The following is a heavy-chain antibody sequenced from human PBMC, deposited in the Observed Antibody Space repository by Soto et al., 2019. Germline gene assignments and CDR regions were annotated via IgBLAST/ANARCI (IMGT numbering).Heavy chain of an antibody. V-gene: IGHV1-2*02. D-gene: IGHD5-12*01. CDR1: GYTFTGYY. J-gene: IGHJ6*02. CDR2: INPNSGDT. CDR3: AKWGAIVAGVTRVYLYNAMDV. Sequence: QVQLVQSGTEVKRPGDSVKVSCKASGYTFTGYYVHWVRQAPGQGLEWMGWINPNSGDTYLAQRFQGRVTMNRDTSIGTAYLELRGLASDDTSEYSWAKWGAIVAGVTRVYLYNAMDVWGQGTTVTVSS.